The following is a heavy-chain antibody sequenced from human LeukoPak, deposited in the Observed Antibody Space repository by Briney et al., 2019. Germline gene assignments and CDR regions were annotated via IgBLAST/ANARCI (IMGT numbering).Heavy chain of an antibody. Sequence: GASVKVSCKASGYTFIDHYIHWVRLAPGQGLDWMGWINSNTGDTRYEQKFQGRVTMTRDTSISTLYMELSRLTSDDTAVYYCVRLNGDYRRFDSWGQGTLVTVSS. J-gene: IGHJ5*01. D-gene: IGHD4-11*01. V-gene: IGHV1-2*02. CDR2: INSNTGDT. CDR1: GYTFIDHY. CDR3: VRLNGDYRRFDS.